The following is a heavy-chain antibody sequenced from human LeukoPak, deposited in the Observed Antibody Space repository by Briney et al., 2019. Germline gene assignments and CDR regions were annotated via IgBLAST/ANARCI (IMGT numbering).Heavy chain of an antibody. CDR3: VRDQPIGYSNGYPFDY. D-gene: IGHD5-18*01. CDR2: ISSSGSTI. V-gene: IGHV3-11*04. CDR1: GFTFSDYY. J-gene: IGHJ4*02. Sequence: PGGSLRLSCAASGFTFSDYYMSWIRQAPGKGLEWVSYISSSGSTIYYADSVKGRFTISRDNAENSLYLQMNSLRAEDTAVYYCVRDQPIGYSNGYPFDYWGQGTLVTVSS.